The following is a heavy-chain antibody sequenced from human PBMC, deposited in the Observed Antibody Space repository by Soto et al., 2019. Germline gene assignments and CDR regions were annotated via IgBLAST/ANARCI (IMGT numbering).Heavy chain of an antibody. J-gene: IGHJ6*03. CDR1: GGSFSGYY. CDR3: ARGPELTRDSGDYEEYYYYYYMDV. CDR2: INHSGST. D-gene: IGHD4-17*01. Sequence: PSETLSLTCAVYGGSFSGYYWSWIRQPPGKGLEWIGEINHSGSTNYNPSLKSRVTISVDTSKNQFSLKLSSVTAADTAVYYCARGPELTRDSGDYEEYYYYYYMDVWGKGTTVTVSS. V-gene: IGHV4-34*01.